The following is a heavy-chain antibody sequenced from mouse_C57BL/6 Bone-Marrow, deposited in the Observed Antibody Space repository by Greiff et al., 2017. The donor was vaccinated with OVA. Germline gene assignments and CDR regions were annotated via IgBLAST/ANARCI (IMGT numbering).Heavy chain of an antibody. CDR1: GYTFTSYW. CDR3: ASLYYYGSSSWYFDV. D-gene: IGHD1-1*01. V-gene: IGHV1-50*01. J-gene: IGHJ1*03. Sequence: VQLQQPGAELVKPGASVKLSCKASGYTFTSYWMQWVKQRPGQGLEWIGEIDPSDSYTNYNQKFKGKATLTVDTSSSTAYMQLSSLTSEDSAVYYCASLYYYGSSSWYFDVWGTGTTVTVSS. CDR2: IDPSDSYT.